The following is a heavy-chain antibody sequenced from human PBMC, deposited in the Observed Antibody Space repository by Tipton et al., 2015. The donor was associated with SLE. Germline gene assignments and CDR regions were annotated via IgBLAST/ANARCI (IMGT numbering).Heavy chain of an antibody. CDR3: AREDVGGMVEASFDI. J-gene: IGHJ3*02. CDR1: GGSISRGSYF. D-gene: IGHD2-15*01. Sequence: TLSLTCTVSGGSISRGSYFWTWIRQPAGKGLEWIGRVYISGDTNYNPSLKSRVTISVDTSKNQFTLKLSSVTAADTAVYYCAREDVGGMVEASFDIWGQGTVVTVSS. CDR2: VYISGDT. V-gene: IGHV4-61*02.